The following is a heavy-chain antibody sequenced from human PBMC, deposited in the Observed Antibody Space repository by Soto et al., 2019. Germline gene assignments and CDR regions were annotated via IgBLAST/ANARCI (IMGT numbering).Heavy chain of an antibody. J-gene: IGHJ6*02. Sequence: SETLSLTCTVSGGSISSYYWSWIRQPPGKGLEWIGYIYYSGSTNYNPSLKSRVTISVDTSKNQFSLKLSSVTAADTAVYYCARAFFCRYCTNGDMGNYYGMDVWGQGTTVTVSS. D-gene: IGHD2-8*01. V-gene: IGHV4-59*01. CDR2: IYYSGST. CDR1: GGSISSYY. CDR3: ARAFFCRYCTNGDMGNYYGMDV.